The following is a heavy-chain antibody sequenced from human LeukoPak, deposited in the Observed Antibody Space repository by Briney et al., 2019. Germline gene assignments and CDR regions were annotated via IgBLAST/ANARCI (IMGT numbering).Heavy chain of an antibody. CDR1: GGSISSGGYY. D-gene: IGHD2-15*01. V-gene: IGHV4-31*03. CDR2: IYYSGST. CDR3: ARDAEEYCSGGSCYRIDP. J-gene: IGHJ5*02. Sequence: PSQTRSLTCTVSGGSISSGGYYWSWLRQHPGKGLEWFGYIYYSGSTYYNPSLKSRVTISVDTSKNQFSLKLSSVTAADTAVYYCARDAEEYCSGGSCYRIDPWGQGTLVTVSS.